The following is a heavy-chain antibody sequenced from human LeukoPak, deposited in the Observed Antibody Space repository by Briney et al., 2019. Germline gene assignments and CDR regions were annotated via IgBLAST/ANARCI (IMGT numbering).Heavy chain of an antibody. CDR2: ISGSGGST. V-gene: IGHV3-23*01. D-gene: IGHD5-18*01. Sequence: GGSLRLSCAASGFTFSSYAMSWVRQAPGKGLEWVSAISGSGGSTYYADSVKGRLTISRDNSKNTLYLQMNSLRAEDTAVYYCAKDPYAGYSYGSPLFDYWGQGTLVTVSS. CDR1: GFTFSSYA. J-gene: IGHJ4*02. CDR3: AKDPYAGYSYGSPLFDY.